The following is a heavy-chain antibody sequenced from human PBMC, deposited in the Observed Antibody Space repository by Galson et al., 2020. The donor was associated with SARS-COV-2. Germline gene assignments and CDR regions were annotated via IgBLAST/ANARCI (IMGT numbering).Heavy chain of an antibody. CDR2: IWYDGSNK. Sequence: QLGESLKISCAASGFTFSSYGMHWVRQAPGKGLEWVAVIWYDGSNKYYADSVKGRFTISRDNSKNTLYLQMNSLRAEDTAVYYCARGYYPQWLFQDTNGGAFDIWGQGTMVTVSS. V-gene: IGHV3-33*01. CDR3: ARGYYPQWLFQDTNGGAFDI. D-gene: IGHD6-19*01. J-gene: IGHJ3*02. CDR1: GFTFSSYG.